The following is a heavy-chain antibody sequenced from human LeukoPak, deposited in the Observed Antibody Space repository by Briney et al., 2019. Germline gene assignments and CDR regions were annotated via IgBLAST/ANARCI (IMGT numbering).Heavy chain of an antibody. J-gene: IGHJ5*02. CDR2: INPNSGGT. Sequence: ASVKVSCKASGYTFTGYYMHWVRQAPGQGLEWMGWINPNSGGTNYAQKLQGRVTMTRDTSISTAYMELSRLRSDDTVVYYCGSSGWRGDWFDPWGQGTLVTVSS. CDR1: GYTFTGYY. V-gene: IGHV1-2*02. D-gene: IGHD6-19*01. CDR3: GSSGWRGDWFDP.